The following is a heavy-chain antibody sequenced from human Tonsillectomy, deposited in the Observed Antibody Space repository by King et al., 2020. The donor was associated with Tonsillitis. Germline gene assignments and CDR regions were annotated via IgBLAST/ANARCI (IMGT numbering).Heavy chain of an antibody. CDR1: GYSFTTYW. J-gene: IGHJ5*02. Sequence: VQLVESGAEVKKPGESLKISCKGSGYSFTTYWIGWVRQMPGKGLEWMGIIYPGDSDTRYSPSFQGQVTISADKSISTAYLQWSSLKASDTAMYYCARQHNGAATWGNWFDPWGQGTLVTVSS. V-gene: IGHV5-51*01. D-gene: IGHD4-17*01. CDR3: ARQHNGAATWGNWFDP. CDR2: IYPGDSDT.